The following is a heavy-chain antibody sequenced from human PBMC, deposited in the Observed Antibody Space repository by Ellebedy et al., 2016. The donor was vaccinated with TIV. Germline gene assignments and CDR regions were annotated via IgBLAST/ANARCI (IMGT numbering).Heavy chain of an antibody. CDR1: GYTFTTYG. Sequence: ASVKVSCXASGYTFTTYGISWVRQAPGQGLEWMGWISTYYGNTNYAQKFQGRVTMTSDTSISTAYMELSSLRSEDTAVYYCTRGMVRGLYDMDVWGQGTTVTVSS. V-gene: IGHV1-18*01. CDR3: TRGMVRGLYDMDV. CDR2: ISTYYGNT. D-gene: IGHD3-10*01. J-gene: IGHJ6*02.